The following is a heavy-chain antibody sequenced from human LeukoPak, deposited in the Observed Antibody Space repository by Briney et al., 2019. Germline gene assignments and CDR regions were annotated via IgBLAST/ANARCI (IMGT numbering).Heavy chain of an antibody. Sequence: PGGSLRLSCAASGFSFSTYAMHWVRQAPGKGLEWVAAISFDGSNKYYADSVKGRFTISRDNSKNTLYLQMNSLRAEDTAVYYCAASDYFHHWGQGTLVTVSS. V-gene: IGHV3-30-3*01. CDR2: ISFDGSNK. D-gene: IGHD6-6*01. CDR3: AASDYFHH. CDR1: GFSFSTYA. J-gene: IGHJ4*02.